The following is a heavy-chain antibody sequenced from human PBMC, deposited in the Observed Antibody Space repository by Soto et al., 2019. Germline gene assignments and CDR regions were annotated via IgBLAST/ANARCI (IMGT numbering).Heavy chain of an antibody. CDR2: ISGSGDST. CDR1: GFTFSSYA. Sequence: EVQLLESGGGLVQPGGSLRLSCAASGFTFSSYAMRWVRQAPVKGLEWVSAISGSGDSTYYADSVKGRFTISRDNSKNTLYLQMNCRRAEDTAVYYCARRGSGSYYDYGGQGTLVTVSS. D-gene: IGHD1-26*01. CDR3: ARRGSGSYYDY. J-gene: IGHJ4*02. V-gene: IGHV3-23*01.